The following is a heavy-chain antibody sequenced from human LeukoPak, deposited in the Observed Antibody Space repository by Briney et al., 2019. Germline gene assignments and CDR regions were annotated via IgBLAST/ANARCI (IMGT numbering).Heavy chain of an antibody. V-gene: IGHV4-31*03. Sequence: SETPSLTCTVSGGSISSGGYYWSWIRQHPGKGLEWIGYIYYSGSTYYNPSLKSRVTISVDTSKNQFSLKLSSVTAADTAVYYCARVPTFDYGDYVWYFDYWGQGTLVTVSS. CDR3: ARVPTFDYGDYVWYFDY. CDR2: IYYSGST. J-gene: IGHJ4*02. D-gene: IGHD4-17*01. CDR1: GGSISSGGYY.